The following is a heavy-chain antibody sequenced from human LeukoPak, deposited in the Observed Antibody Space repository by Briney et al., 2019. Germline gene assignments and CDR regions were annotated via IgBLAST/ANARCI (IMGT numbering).Heavy chain of an antibody. D-gene: IGHD5-18*01. CDR2: IIPIFGTA. CDR1: GGTFSSYA. J-gene: IGHJ4*02. V-gene: IGHV1-69*13. CDR3: AREGEMEYSYGASFDY. Sequence: SVKVSCKASGGTFSSYAIGWVRQAPGQGLEWMGGIIPIFGTANYAQKFQGRVTITADESTSTAYMELSSLRSEDTAVYYCAREGEMEYSYGASFDYWGQGTLVTVSS.